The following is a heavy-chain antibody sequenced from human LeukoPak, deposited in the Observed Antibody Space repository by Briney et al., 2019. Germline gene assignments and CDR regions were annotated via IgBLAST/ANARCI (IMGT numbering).Heavy chain of an antibody. CDR3: ARGGDYGGRFDY. Sequence: ASVKVSCKASGGTFSSYAISWVRQAPGQGLEWMGRIIPILGLANYAQKFQGRVTITADKSTSTAYMELSSLRSEDTAVYYCARGGDYGGRFDYWGQGTLVTVSS. CDR1: GGTFSSYA. D-gene: IGHD4-23*01. V-gene: IGHV1-69*04. CDR2: IIPILGLA. J-gene: IGHJ4*02.